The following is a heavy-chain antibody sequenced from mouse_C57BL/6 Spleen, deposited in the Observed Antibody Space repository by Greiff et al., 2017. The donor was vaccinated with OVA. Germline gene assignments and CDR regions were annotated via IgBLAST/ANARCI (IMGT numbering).Heavy chain of an antibody. Sequence: DVKLVESGGDLVKPGGSLKLSCAASGFTFSSYGMSWVRQTPDKRLEWVATISSGGSYTYYPDSVKGRFTISRDNAKNTLYLQMSSLKSEDTAMYYCASPSYYSNYEDAMDYWGQGTSVTVSS. CDR1: GFTFSSYG. CDR2: ISSGGSYT. J-gene: IGHJ4*01. V-gene: IGHV5-6*02. D-gene: IGHD2-5*01. CDR3: ASPSYYSNYEDAMDY.